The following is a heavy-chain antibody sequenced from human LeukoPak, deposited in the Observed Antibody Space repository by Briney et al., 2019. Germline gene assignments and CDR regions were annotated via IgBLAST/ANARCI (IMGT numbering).Heavy chain of an antibody. D-gene: IGHD3-10*01. V-gene: IGHV4-4*07. J-gene: IGHJ2*01. Sequence: SETLSLTCSVSGASFTNYYWSWIRQPAGKGLEWIGRVYSSGRTNYNPSLKSRVTISVDTSKNQFSLKLSSVTAADTAVYYCASPRPGDHNGYWYFDLWGRGTLVTVSS. CDR1: GASFTNYY. CDR3: ASPRPGDHNGYWYFDL. CDR2: VYSSGRT.